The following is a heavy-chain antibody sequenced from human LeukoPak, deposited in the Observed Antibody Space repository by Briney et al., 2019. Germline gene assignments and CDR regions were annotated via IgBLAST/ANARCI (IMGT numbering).Heavy chain of an antibody. D-gene: IGHD3-10*01. CDR1: GFTLSNSW. Sequence: GSLRLSCAASGFTLSNSWMSWVRQAPGKGLEWVANIKQDGSEKYYVDSVKGRFSISRDNAKNSLYLQMNSLRAEDTAVYYCARMVRLDYWGQGTLVTVSS. J-gene: IGHJ4*02. CDR3: ARMVRLDY. CDR2: IKQDGSEK. V-gene: IGHV3-7*02.